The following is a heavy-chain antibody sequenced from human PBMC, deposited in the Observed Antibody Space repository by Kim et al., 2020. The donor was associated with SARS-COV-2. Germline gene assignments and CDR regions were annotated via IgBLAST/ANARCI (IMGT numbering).Heavy chain of an antibody. D-gene: IGHD1-1*01. Sequence: SVRGKFTIPRDDSRNTAYLQMESLKTEDTAVYYCARVTGTTLALWDAFDIWGQGTMVAVSS. CDR3: ARVTGTTLALWDAFDI. V-gene: IGHV3-73*01. J-gene: IGHJ3*02.